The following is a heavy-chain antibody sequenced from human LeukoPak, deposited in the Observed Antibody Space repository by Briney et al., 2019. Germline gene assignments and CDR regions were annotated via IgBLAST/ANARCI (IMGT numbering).Heavy chain of an antibody. CDR1: GFTFSSYD. Sequence: GGSLRLSCAASGFTFSSYDMHWVRQAPGKGLEWVAVIWYDGSNKYYADSVKGRFTISRDNSKNTLYLQMNSLRAEDTAVYYCAKYCSSTSCYGGLDYWGQGTLVTVSS. D-gene: IGHD2-2*01. CDR3: AKYCSSTSCYGGLDY. CDR2: IWYDGSNK. J-gene: IGHJ4*02. V-gene: IGHV3-33*06.